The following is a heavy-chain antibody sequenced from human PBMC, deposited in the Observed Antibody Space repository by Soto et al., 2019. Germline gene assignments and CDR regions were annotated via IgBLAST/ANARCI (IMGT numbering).Heavy chain of an antibody. CDR1: GYTFTRYG. CDR3: ARDLSGYDIGASYYYYYGMDV. J-gene: IGHJ6*02. Sequence: ASVKVSCKASGYTFTRYGINWVRQATGQGFEWMGWMNPNSGNTGYAQKFQGRVTMTRDTSITTAYMELSSLRSEDTAVYYCARDLSGYDIGASYYYYYGMDVWGQGTTVSVSS. D-gene: IGHD5-12*01. V-gene: IGHV1-8*01. CDR2: MNPNSGNT.